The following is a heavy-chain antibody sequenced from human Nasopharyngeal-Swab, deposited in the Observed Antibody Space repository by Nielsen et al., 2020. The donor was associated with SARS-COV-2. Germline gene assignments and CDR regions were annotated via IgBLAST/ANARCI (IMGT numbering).Heavy chain of an antibody. Sequence: GESLKISCKASGYSFTTYWIGWVRQMPGKGLEWMGVIYPGDSDTRYNPSLQGQVTISVDESINTAFLQWSSLKASDTAVYYCARLARGGDYFAAAYYYYYGMDDWGQGTTVTVSS. CDR1: GYSFTTYW. J-gene: IGHJ6*02. D-gene: IGHD2-21*02. CDR3: ARLARGGDYFAAAYYYYYGMDD. V-gene: IGHV5-51*01. CDR2: IYPGDSDT.